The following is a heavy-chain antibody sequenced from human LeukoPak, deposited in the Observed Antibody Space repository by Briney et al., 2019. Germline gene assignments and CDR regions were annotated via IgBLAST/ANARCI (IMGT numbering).Heavy chain of an antibody. J-gene: IGHJ4*02. D-gene: IGHD5-18*01. Sequence: PGGSLRPSCAVSGFSFSSYAMSWVRQAPGKGPEWVSGISGTGGSTYDADSVKGRFTISRDNSKNTLFLQMHSLRAEDTAVYYCAKAGRGTAMVPIDYWGQGTLVTVSS. V-gene: IGHV3-23*01. CDR2: ISGTGGST. CDR1: GFSFSSYA. CDR3: AKAGRGTAMVPIDY.